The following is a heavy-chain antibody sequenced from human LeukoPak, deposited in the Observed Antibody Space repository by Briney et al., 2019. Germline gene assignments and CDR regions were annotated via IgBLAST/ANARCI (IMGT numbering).Heavy chain of an antibody. CDR1: GDSIRGYY. CDR3: TRGEFDCDS. CDR2: IGSSGNT. V-gene: IGHV4-4*07. D-gene: IGHD2/OR15-2a*01. Sequence: SETLSLTCTVSGDSIRGYYWNWIRQPAGRGLEWIGRIGSSGNTNYNPSLGSRVTVSVDLSKNQFSLKVYSVNAADTAVYYCTRGEFDCDSWGQGILVTVFS. J-gene: IGHJ4*02.